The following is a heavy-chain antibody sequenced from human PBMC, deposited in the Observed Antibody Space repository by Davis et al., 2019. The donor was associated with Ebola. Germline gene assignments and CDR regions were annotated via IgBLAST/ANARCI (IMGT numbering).Heavy chain of an antibody. J-gene: IGHJ4*02. CDR1: GFTFSSYW. CDR2: IKQDGSEK. D-gene: IGHD5-24*01. CDR3: ARDPRDGFPERDF. Sequence: PGGSLRLSCAASGFTFSSYWMSWVRQAPGKGLEWVANIKQDGSEKYYVDSVKGRFTISRDNAKNSLYLQMNSLRAEDTAVYYCARDPRDGFPERDFWGQGTLVNVSS. V-gene: IGHV3-7*01.